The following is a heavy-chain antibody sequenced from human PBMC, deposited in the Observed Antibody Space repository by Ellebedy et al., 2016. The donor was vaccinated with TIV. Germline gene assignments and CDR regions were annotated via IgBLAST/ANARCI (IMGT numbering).Heavy chain of an antibody. J-gene: IGHJ4*02. CDR3: SRLAPTTMMFDF. V-gene: IGHV4-59*08. CDR2: IYDSGSS. D-gene: IGHD3-22*01. Sequence: MPSETLSLTCTVSGVSISTYYWSWIRQPPGRRLEWIGYIYDSGSSDYNPSLKGRLTVSGDTSKNQFSLKLSSVTAADPAVYFCSRLAPTTMMFDFWGQGTLVTVSS. CDR1: GVSISTYY.